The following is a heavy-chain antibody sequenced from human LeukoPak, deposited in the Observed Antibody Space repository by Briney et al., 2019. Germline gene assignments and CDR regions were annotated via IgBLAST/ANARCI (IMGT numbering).Heavy chain of an antibody. CDR1: GFTFSSYG. J-gene: IGHJ4*02. CDR3: AKGRGVKQQLVRSYFDY. V-gene: IGHV3-30*18. D-gene: IGHD6-13*01. Sequence: PGGSLRLSCAASGFTFSSYGMHWVRQAPGKGLEWVAVISYDGSNKYYADSVKGRFTISRDNSKNTLYLQMNSLRAEDTAVYYCAKGRGVKQQLVRSYFDYWGQGTLVTVSS. CDR2: ISYDGSNK.